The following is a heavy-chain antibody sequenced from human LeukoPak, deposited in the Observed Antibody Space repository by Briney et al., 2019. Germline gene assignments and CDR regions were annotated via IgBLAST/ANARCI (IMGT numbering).Heavy chain of an antibody. D-gene: IGHD6-19*01. V-gene: IGHV4-39*07. J-gene: IGHJ4*02. CDR3: ASYGSDWGYFDY. CDR2: LYYSGST. CDR1: GGSISSSTSY. Sequence: PSETLSLTCIVSGGSISSSTSYWGWIRQPPGKGLEWIGTLYYSGSTGYNPSLKSRVTISVDTSKNQFSLKLSSVTAADTAVYYCASYGSDWGYFDYWGQGTLVTVSS.